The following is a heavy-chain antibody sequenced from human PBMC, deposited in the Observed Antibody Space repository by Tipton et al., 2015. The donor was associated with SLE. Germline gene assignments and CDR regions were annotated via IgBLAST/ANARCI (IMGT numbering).Heavy chain of an antibody. D-gene: IGHD6-13*01. CDR1: GGSISSSY. Sequence: GLVKPSETLSLICSVSGGSISSSYWSWIRQPPGEGLEWIGYIYYTGITDYSPSLKSRVTISVDRSKNQFSLRLSSVTAADTAVYYCVKFPAPAGRTADHWGQGALVIVSS. CDR3: VKFPAPAGRTADH. CDR2: IYYTGIT. J-gene: IGHJ4*02. V-gene: IGHV4-59*08.